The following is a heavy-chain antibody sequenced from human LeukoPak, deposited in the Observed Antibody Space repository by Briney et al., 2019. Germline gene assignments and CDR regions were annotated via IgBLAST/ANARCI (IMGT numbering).Heavy chain of an antibody. Sequence: PGGSLRLSCAASGFTFDDYATYWVRQAPGKGLEWVSGISWNSGSIGYADSVKGRFTISRDNAKNSLYLQMNSLRAEDMALYYCAKATTPDYGDYVGWFDPWGQGTLVTVSS. D-gene: IGHD4-17*01. CDR3: AKATTPDYGDYVGWFDP. CDR2: ISWNSGSI. V-gene: IGHV3-9*03. CDR1: GFTFDDYA. J-gene: IGHJ5*02.